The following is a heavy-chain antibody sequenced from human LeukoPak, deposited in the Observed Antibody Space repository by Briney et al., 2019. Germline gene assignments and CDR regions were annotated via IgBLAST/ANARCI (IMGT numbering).Heavy chain of an antibody. Sequence: SGTLSLTCAVSGGSIGNTNWWTWVRQPPGGGREGFGEVYHSGSTSYNPSLVSRVTISVDKSKNQFSLKLTSVTAADTAVYYCASKVGFLDSSNYYSHLDYWGQGALVTVSS. J-gene: IGHJ4*02. CDR3: ASKVGFLDSSNYYSHLDY. D-gene: IGHD3-22*01. V-gene: IGHV4-4*02. CDR1: GGSIGNTNW. CDR2: VYHSGST.